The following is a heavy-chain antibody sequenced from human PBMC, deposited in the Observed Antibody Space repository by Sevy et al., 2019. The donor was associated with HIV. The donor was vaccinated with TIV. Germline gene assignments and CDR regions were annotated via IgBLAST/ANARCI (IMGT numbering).Heavy chain of an antibody. CDR3: AHRPPYYYGSGSYYHYFDY. Sequence: SGPTLVNPTQTLTLTCTFSGFSLTTSGVGVGWIGQPPGKALEWLALIYWDDDKRYNPSLKSRLTITKDTSKKQVVLTMTNMDPVDTATYYCAHRPPYYYGSGSYYHYFDYWGQGTLVTVSS. D-gene: IGHD3-10*01. CDR1: GFSLTTSGVG. V-gene: IGHV2-5*02. J-gene: IGHJ4*02. CDR2: IYWDDDK.